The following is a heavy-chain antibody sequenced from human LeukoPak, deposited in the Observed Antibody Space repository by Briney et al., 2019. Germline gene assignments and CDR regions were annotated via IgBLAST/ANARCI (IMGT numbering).Heavy chain of an antibody. CDR1: GFTFSNYA. D-gene: IGHD3-10*02. Sequence: GGSLRLSCAASGFTFSNYAMSWVRQAPGKGLEWVAVISYDGSNKYYADSVKGRFTISRDDSENTLHLQMNSLRAEDTAVYYCAKDTYGLARVTMVGGDYWGQGTLVTVSS. J-gene: IGHJ4*02. V-gene: IGHV3-30*04. CDR2: ISYDGSNK. CDR3: AKDTYGLARVTMVGGDY.